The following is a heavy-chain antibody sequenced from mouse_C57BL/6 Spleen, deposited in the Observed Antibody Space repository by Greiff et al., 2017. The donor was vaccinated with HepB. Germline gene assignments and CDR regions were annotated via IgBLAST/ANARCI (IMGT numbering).Heavy chain of an antibody. V-gene: IGHV1-76*01. CDR3: ASSPGNYDFDY. CDR1: GYTFTDYY. Sequence: QVQLQQSGAELVRPGASVQLSCKASGYTFTDYYINWVKQSPGQGIEWIARIYPGSGNTYYNEKFKGKATLTAEKSSSTAYMQLSSLTSEDSAVYFCASSPGNYDFDYWGQGTTLTVSS. CDR2: IYPGSGNT. J-gene: IGHJ2*01. D-gene: IGHD2-1*01.